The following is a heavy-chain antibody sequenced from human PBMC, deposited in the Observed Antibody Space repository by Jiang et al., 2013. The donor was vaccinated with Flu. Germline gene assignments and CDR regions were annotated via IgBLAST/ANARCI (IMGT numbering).Heavy chain of an antibody. D-gene: IGHD6-6*01. CDR1: GFSLSTSGVG. V-gene: IGHV2-5*02. Sequence: TQTLTLTCTFSGFSLSTSGVGVGWIRQPPGKALEWLALIFWDDDNRYTPSLKNRLTITKDTSKNQVVLTMTNMDPVDTATYYCAHRRYASSSSAYFDYWGQGTLVTVSS. CDR2: IFWDDDN. CDR3: AHRRYASSSSAYFDY. J-gene: IGHJ4*02.